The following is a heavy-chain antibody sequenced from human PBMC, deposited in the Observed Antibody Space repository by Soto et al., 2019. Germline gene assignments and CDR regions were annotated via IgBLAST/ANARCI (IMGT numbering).Heavy chain of an antibody. J-gene: IGHJ6*02. V-gene: IGHV4-39*01. Sequence: SETLSLTFTVSGGSISSSSYYWGWIRQPPGKGLEWIGSIYYIGSTYYNPSLKRRVTISVDTSKNQFSLKLSSVTAADTAVYYCARHLRYCSGGSCYHYYYGMDVWGQGTTVTVSS. CDR1: GGSISSSSYY. CDR3: ARHLRYCSGGSCYHYYYGMDV. CDR2: IYYIGST. D-gene: IGHD2-15*01.